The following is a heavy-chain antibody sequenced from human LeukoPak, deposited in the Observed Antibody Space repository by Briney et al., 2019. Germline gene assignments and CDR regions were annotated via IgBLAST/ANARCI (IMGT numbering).Heavy chain of an antibody. Sequence: SETLSLTCTVSGGSISSYYWSWIRQPPGKGLEWIGYIYTSGSTNYNPSLKSRVTMSVDTSKNQFSLKLSSVTAADTAVYYCARVSSGYPEYYFDYWGQGTLVTVSS. V-gene: IGHV4-4*09. CDR1: GGSISSYY. CDR3: ARVSSGYPEYYFDY. J-gene: IGHJ4*02. D-gene: IGHD3-22*01. CDR2: IYTSGST.